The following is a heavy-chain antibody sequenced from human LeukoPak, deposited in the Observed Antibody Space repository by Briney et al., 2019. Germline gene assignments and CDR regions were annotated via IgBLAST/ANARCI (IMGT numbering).Heavy chain of an antibody. CDR1: GYTFGSYG. CDR2: ISVYSGNT. V-gene: IGHV1-18*01. CDR3: ARDGWSLGP. Sequence: ASVKVSCKASGYTFGSYGVSWVRQALGQGPEWMAWISVYSGNTEYAQKFQDRVTLTADTSTSTVYMELRSLRSDDTAVYYCARDGWSLGPWGQGTLVTVSS. D-gene: IGHD2-8*01. J-gene: IGHJ5*02.